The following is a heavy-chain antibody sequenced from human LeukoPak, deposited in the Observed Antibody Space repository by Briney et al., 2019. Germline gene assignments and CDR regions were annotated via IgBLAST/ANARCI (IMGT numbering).Heavy chain of an antibody. V-gene: IGHV4-34*01. D-gene: IGHD2-15*01. CDR2: INHSGST. J-gene: IGHJ4*02. CDR3: ARVYPPRGKDIVVVVAAFFDY. CDR1: GGSFSGYY. Sequence: TPSETLSLTCAVYGGSFSGYYWSWIRQPPGKGLEWIGEINHSGSTNYNPSLKSRVTISVDTSKNQFSLKLSSVTAADTAVYYCARVYPPRGKDIVVVVAAFFDYWGQGTLVTVSS.